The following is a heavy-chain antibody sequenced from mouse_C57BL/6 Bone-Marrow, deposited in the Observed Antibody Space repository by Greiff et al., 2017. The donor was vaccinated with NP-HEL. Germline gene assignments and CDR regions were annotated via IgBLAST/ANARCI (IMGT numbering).Heavy chain of an antibody. V-gene: IGHV14-4*01. Sequence: EVQLQQSGAELVRPGASVKLSCTVSGFNIKDDYMHWVKQRPEQGLEWIGWIDPENGDTEYASKFQGKATITAATSSNTAYLQLSSLTSEDTAVCYCTTGGSSPYAMDYWGQGTSVTVSS. CDR1: GFNIKDDY. D-gene: IGHD1-1*01. CDR3: TTGGSSPYAMDY. J-gene: IGHJ4*01. CDR2: IDPENGDT.